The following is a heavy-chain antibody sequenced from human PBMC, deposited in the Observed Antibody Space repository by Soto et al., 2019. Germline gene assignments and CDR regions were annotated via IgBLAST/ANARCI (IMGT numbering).Heavy chain of an antibody. D-gene: IGHD2-8*01. CDR1: GFTFSSYW. Sequence: GGSLRLSCAASGFTFSSYWMSWVRQAPGKGLEWVANIKQDGSEKYYLDSVKGRFTISRYNAKNSLYLQMNSLRAEDTAVYYCAREGYCTNGVCYTPGDYYYYGMDVWGQGTTVTVSS. V-gene: IGHV3-7*05. J-gene: IGHJ6*02. CDR2: IKQDGSEK. CDR3: AREGYCTNGVCYTPGDYYYYGMDV.